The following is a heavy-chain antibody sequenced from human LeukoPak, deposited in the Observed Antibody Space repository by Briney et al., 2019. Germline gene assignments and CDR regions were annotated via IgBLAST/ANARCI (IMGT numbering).Heavy chain of an antibody. J-gene: IGHJ1*01. V-gene: IGHV3-21*01. CDR2: ISGRSSHV. Sequence: GGSLRLSCSASGFSFSDYDMNWVRQAPGKGLEWVSSISGRSSHVYYGESVKGRFTISRDNAKNSLYLQLDSLGVEDTAVYYCGRAFPPLRTSSAGDLWGQGTLVTVSS. D-gene: IGHD3-16*01. CDR1: GFSFSDYD. CDR3: GRAFPPLRTSSAGDL.